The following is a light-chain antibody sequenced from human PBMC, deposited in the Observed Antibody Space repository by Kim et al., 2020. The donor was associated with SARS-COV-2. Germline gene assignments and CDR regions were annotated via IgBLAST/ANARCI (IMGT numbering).Light chain of an antibody. CDR1: QSVTSNY. V-gene: IGKV3-20*01. J-gene: IGKJ4*01. CDR2: GTS. Sequence: EIVLTQSPGSLSLSPGERATLSCRASQSVTSNYFAWYQQRPGQAPRLLIYGTSSRATGIPDRFSGSGSGTDFTLTISRLEPEDFAVYYCQQYGSSPLTFGGGTKVDIK. CDR3: QQYGSSPLT.